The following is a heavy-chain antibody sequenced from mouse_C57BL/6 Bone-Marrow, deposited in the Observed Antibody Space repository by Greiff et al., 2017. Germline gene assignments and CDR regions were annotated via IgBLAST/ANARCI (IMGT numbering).Heavy chain of an antibody. J-gene: IGHJ1*03. Sequence: VKLVESGPGLVQPSQSLSITCTVSGFSLTSYGVHWVRQPPGKGLEWLGVIWSGGSTDYNAAFISRLSISKDNSKCHVFFKMNRLQADDTAIYYCASIYYDYDWYFDVWGTGTTVTVSS. CDR2: IWSGGST. D-gene: IGHD2-4*01. CDR3: ASIYYDYDWYFDV. CDR1: GFSLTSYG. V-gene: IGHV2-2*01.